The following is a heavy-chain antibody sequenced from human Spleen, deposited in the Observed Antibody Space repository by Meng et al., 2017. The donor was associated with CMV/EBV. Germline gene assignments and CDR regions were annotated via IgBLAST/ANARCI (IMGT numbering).Heavy chain of an antibody. V-gene: IGHV4-39*07. D-gene: IGHD3-3*01. CDR2: VYYSWST. CDR3: VRGVGGYYYAMDV. Sequence: SETLSLTCTVSGDSISSTSYYWGWVRQPPGKGLEWTGSVYYSWSTLNNPSLQGRVPISLDTSKNQFSLKLRSVTAADTAVYWCVRGVGGYYYAMDVWGQGTTVTVSS. J-gene: IGHJ6*02. CDR1: GDSISSTSYY.